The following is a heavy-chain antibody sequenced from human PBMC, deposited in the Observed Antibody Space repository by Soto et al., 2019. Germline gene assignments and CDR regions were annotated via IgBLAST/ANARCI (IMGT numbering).Heavy chain of an antibody. D-gene: IGHD3-9*01. Sequence: GGSLRLSCAASGFTFSSYGMHWVRQAPGKGLEWVAVISYDGSNKYYADSVKGRFTISRDNSKNTLYLQMNSLRAEDTAVYYCAREATYDILTGMSYYYYYYGMDVWGQGTTVTVS. CDR1: GFTFSSYG. CDR2: ISYDGSNK. CDR3: AREATYDILTGMSYYYYYYGMDV. J-gene: IGHJ6*02. V-gene: IGHV3-30*03.